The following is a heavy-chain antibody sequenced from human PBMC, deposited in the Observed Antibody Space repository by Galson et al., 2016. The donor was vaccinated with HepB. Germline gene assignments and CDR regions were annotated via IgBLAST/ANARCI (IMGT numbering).Heavy chain of an antibody. J-gene: IGHJ4*02. V-gene: IGHV3-48*02. CDR3: VTDHSRFLRWSPVFDS. CDR2: ISSRSDTK. D-gene: IGHD3-3*01. Sequence: SLRLSCAASGFTFSSYSLNWVRQAPGKGLEWISFISSRSDTKYYADSVKGRFTICRDNAKNSLFLQMNSLGDEDTAVYYCVTDHSRFLRWSPVFDSWGQGTLVTVSS. CDR1: GFTFSSYS.